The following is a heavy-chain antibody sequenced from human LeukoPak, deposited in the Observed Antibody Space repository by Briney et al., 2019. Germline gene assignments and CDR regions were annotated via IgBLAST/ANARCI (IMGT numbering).Heavy chain of an antibody. V-gene: IGHV3-21*01. Sequence: GGSLRLSCAASGFTFSSYSMNWVRQAPGKELEWVSSISGSSSYIYYADSVKGRFTISRDNAKNSLYLQMNSLRAEDTAVYYCARRTTAMALDYWGQGTLVTVSS. CDR3: ARRTTAMALDY. CDR1: GFTFSSYS. J-gene: IGHJ4*02. CDR2: ISGSSSYI. D-gene: IGHD5-18*01.